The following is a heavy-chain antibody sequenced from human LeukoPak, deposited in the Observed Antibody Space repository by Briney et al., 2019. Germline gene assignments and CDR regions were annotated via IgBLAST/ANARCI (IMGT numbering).Heavy chain of an antibody. V-gene: IGHV1-3*01. Sequence: ASVKVSCKASGYTFTSYYMHWVRQAPGQGLEWMGWINAGNGDTKYSQNLQGRVTITRDTSASIVYMELSSLRSEDTAVYYCARLSRRQTAMAHMYYFDYWGQGTLVTVSS. CDR1: GYTFTSYY. CDR2: INAGNGDT. J-gene: IGHJ4*02. D-gene: IGHD5-18*01. CDR3: ARLSRRQTAMAHMYYFDY.